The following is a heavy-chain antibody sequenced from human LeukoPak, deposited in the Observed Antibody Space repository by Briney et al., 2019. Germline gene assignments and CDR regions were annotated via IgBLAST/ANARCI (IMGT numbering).Heavy chain of an antibody. V-gene: IGHV3-21*01. D-gene: IGHD2-2*01. CDR2: ISSSSSYI. CDR1: GFTFSSYS. J-gene: IGHJ6*03. Sequence: GGSLRLSCAASGFTFSSYSMNWVRQAPGKGLEWVSSISSSSSYIYYADSVKGRFTISRDNAKNSLYLQMNSLRAEDTAVYYCARENQLWGDRYYYYYMDAWGKGTTVTVSS. CDR3: ARENQLWGDRYYYYYMDA.